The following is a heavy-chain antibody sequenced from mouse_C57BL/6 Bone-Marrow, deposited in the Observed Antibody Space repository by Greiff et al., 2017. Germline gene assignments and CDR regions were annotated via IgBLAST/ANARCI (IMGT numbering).Heavy chain of an antibody. J-gene: IGHJ2*01. CDR3: ARGGNYGEYYCDY. CDR1: GYTFTTYP. V-gene: IGHV1-47*01. CDR2: FHPYNDDT. D-gene: IGHD2-1*01. Sequence: LEESGAELVKPGASVKMSCKASGYTFTTYPIEWMKQNHGKSLEWIGNFHPYNDDTKYNEKFKGKATLTVEKSSSTVYLELSRLTSDDSAVYYCARGGNYGEYYCDYWGQGTTLTVS.